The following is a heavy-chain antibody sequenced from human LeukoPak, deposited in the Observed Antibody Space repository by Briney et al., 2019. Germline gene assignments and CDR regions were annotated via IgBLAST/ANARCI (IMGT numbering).Heavy chain of an antibody. J-gene: IGHJ4*02. CDR1: GFTFSSYA. CDR2: ISGSGGST. V-gene: IGHV3-23*01. Sequence: GGSLRLSCAASGFTFSSYAMSWVRQAPGKGLEWISAISGSGGSTYYADSVKGRFTISRDNSKNTLYLQMNSLRAEDTAVYYCAKESFSSWYEGGIDYWGQGTLVTVSS. D-gene: IGHD6-13*01. CDR3: AKESFSSWYEGGIDY.